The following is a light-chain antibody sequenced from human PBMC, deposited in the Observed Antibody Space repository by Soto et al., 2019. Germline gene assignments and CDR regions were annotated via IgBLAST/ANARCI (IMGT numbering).Light chain of an antibody. V-gene: IGKV3-20*01. CDR3: QQCSFSPRT. Sequence: EIVLTQSPGTLSLSPGERATLSCRASQSVTNNYLDWFQQKPGQAPRLLTYAASIRADGIPDRFSGSGSETDFTLTISRLEPEDSAVYYCQQCSFSPRTFGQGTKVDIK. CDR1: QSVTNNY. J-gene: IGKJ1*01. CDR2: AAS.